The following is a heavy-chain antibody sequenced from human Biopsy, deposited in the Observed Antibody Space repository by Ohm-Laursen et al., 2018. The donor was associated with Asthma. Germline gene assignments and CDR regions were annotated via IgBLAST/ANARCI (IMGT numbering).Heavy chain of an antibody. CDR2: IDQSGYT. Sequence: ETLSLTCAVYGGYLTGHYWNWIRQPPGKGLEWIGEIDQSGYTNYNPSLKSRVTISADTSKNQFHLNLSSVTAADTAVYFCARAAITGIRGWFDPWGQGTQVTVSS. CDR3: ARAAITGIRGWFDP. V-gene: IGHV4-34*01. CDR1: GGYLTGHY. D-gene: IGHD1-20*01. J-gene: IGHJ5*02.